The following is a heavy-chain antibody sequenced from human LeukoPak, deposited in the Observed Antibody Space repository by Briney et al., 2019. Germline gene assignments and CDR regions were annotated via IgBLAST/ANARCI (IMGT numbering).Heavy chain of an antibody. CDR1: GYSFTSYW. Sequence: GESLKISCKGSGYSFTSYWIGWVRPLPGKGLEWMGIIYPGDSDTRYSPSFQGQVTISADKSISTAYLQWSSLKASDTAMYYCARHGSMVRGVIIYIDYWGQGTLVTVSS. CDR3: ARHGSMVRGVIIYIDY. V-gene: IGHV5-51*01. D-gene: IGHD3-10*01. CDR2: IYPGDSDT. J-gene: IGHJ4*02.